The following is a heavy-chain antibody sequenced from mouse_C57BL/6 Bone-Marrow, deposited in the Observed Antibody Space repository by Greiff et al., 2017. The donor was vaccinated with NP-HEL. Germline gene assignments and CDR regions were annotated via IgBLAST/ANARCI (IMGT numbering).Heavy chain of an antibody. Sequence: LQESGAELVRPGASVKMSCKASGYTFTSYNMYWVKQTPRQGLEWIGAISPGNGDTSYNQKFKGKATLTVDKSSPTAYMQLSSLTSEDSAVYFCARAVGTTVVHYAMDYWGQGTSVTVSS. J-gene: IGHJ4*01. V-gene: IGHV1-12*01. CDR3: ARAVGTTVVHYAMDY. CDR2: ISPGNGDT. D-gene: IGHD1-1*01. CDR1: GYTFTSYN.